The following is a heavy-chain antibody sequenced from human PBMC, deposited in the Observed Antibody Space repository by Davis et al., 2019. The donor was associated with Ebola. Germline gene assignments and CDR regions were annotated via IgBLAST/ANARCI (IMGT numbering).Heavy chain of an antibody. Sequence: SETLSLTCTVSGGSISSYYWSWIRQPPGKGLEWIGEINHSGSTNYNPSLKSRVTISVDTSKNQFSLKLSSVTAADTAVYYCARDLSFTAVAGNNWFDPWGQGALVTVSS. CDR2: INHSGST. J-gene: IGHJ5*02. V-gene: IGHV4-34*01. CDR1: GGSISSYY. CDR3: ARDLSFTAVAGNNWFDP. D-gene: IGHD6-19*01.